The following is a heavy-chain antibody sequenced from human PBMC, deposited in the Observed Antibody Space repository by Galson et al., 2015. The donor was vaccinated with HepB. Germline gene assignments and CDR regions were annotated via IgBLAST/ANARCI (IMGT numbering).Heavy chain of an antibody. V-gene: IGHV3-7*03. CDR2: IKQDGSEK. D-gene: IGHD6-13*01. CDR1: GFTFSSYW. J-gene: IGHJ4*02. Sequence: SLRLSCAASGFTFSSYWMSWVRQAPGKGLEWVANIKQDGSEKYYVDSVKGRFTISRDNAKNSLYLQMNSLRAEDTAVYYCCRPLSGGVYSSIDYWGQGTLVTVSS. CDR3: CRPLSGGVYSSIDY.